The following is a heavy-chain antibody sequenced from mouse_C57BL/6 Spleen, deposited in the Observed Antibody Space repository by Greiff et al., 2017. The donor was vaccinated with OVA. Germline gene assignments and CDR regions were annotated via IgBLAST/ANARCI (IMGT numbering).Heavy chain of an antibody. V-gene: IGHV5-6*01. D-gene: IGHD4-1*01. CDR2: IRSGGSYT. CDR3: ARRTGDYFDY. Sequence: EVQVVESGGDLVQPGGSLKLSCAASGFTFSSYGMPWVRQTPDKSLEWVATIRSGGSYTIYPHSVQGRFTNSRDNAKNTLYLQRSSLKTKDTAMYYCARRTGDYFDYWGQGTTLTVSS. J-gene: IGHJ2*01. CDR1: GFTFSSYG.